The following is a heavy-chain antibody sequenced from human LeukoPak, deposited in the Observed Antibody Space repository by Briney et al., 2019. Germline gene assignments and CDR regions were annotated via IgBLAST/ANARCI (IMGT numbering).Heavy chain of an antibody. CDR2: LSTTGDT. D-gene: IGHD2-2*01. J-gene: IGHJ5*02. Sequence: TGGSLRLSCAVSGFTISRYDIHWVRQATGKGLEWVSFLSTTGDTYYQDSMKGRFTISRDTVRNSVYLQMNSLRADDTAVYYCTRGGCGRTSCYGDSGLDPWGQGTLVTVSS. V-gene: IGHV3-13*01. CDR1: GFTISRYD. CDR3: TRGGCGRTSCYGDSGLDP.